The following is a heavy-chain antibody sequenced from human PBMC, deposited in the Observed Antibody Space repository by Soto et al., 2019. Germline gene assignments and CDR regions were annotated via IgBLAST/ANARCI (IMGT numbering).Heavy chain of an antibody. J-gene: IGHJ6*03. CDR1: GYTFTSYG. V-gene: IGHV1-18*01. D-gene: IGHD4-17*01. Sequence: ASVKVSCKASGYTFTSYGISWVRQAPGQGLEWMGWISAYNGNTNYAQKLQGRVTMTTDTSTSTACMELRSLRSDDTAVDYCARVQAVPPGLDYYYYMDVWGKGTTVTVSS. CDR2: ISAYNGNT. CDR3: ARVQAVPPGLDYYYYMDV.